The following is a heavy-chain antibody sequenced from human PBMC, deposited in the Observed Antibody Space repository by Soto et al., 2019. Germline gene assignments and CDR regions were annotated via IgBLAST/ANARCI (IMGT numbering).Heavy chain of an antibody. J-gene: IGHJ5*02. Sequence: PSETLSLTCTVSGGSISSYYWSWIRQPPGKGLEWIGYIYYSGSANYNPSLKSRVTISVDTSKNQFSLKLSSVTAADTAVYYCARGEYSSSSGGFDPWGQGTLVTVSS. CDR1: GGSISSYY. CDR3: ARGEYSSSSGGFDP. D-gene: IGHD6-6*01. CDR2: IYYSGSA. V-gene: IGHV4-59*01.